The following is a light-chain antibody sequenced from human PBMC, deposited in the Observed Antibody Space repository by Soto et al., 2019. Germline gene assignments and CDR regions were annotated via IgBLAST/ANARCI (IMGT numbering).Light chain of an antibody. J-gene: IGKJ5*01. CDR3: QQRSNWHPIT. Sequence: EIVLTQSPATLSLSPGERATLSCRASQSVSSYLAWYQQKPGQAPRLLIYDASNRATGIPARFSGSGSGTAFTLPISSLEPEDFAVYYCQQRSNWHPITFGQGTRLEIK. CDR2: DAS. CDR1: QSVSSY. V-gene: IGKV3-11*01.